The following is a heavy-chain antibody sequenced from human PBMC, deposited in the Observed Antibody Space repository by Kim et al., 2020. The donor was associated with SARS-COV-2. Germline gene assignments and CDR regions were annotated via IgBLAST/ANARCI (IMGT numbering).Heavy chain of an antibody. D-gene: IGHD6-13*01. CDR2: IYYSGST. CDR3: ARHVARQQLVGPFDI. CDR1: GGSISSSSYY. Sequence: SETLSLTCTVSGGSISSSSYYWGWIRQPPGKGLEWIGSIYYSGSTYYNPSLKSRVTISVDTSKNQFSLKLSSVTAADTAVYYCARHVARQQLVGPFDIWGQGTMVTVSS. J-gene: IGHJ3*02. V-gene: IGHV4-39*01.